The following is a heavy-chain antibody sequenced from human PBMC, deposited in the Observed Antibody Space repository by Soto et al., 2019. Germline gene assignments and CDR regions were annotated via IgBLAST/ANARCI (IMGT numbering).Heavy chain of an antibody. Sequence: EVQLVESGGGLVQPGGSLRLSCAASGFIFSSYWMSWVRQAPGKGLEWVANIKEDGSEKYYVDSVKGRFTISRDNAKNSLYLHMDSPRAEDTALSYCGTDRSWNYNYWGQGTLVTVYS. CDR3: GTDRSWNYNY. CDR1: GFIFSSYW. D-gene: IGHD1-7*01. J-gene: IGHJ4*02. V-gene: IGHV3-7*01. CDR2: IKEDGSEK.